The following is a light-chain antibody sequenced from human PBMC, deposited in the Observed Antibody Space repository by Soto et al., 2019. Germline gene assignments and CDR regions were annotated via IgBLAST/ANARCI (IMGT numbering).Light chain of an antibody. CDR3: QLYGSSPRT. CDR2: DAS. CDR1: QSVSNNY. Sequence: EIVLTQCPGTLSLSPGERAALSCRASQSVSNNYLAWYQQKPGQAPRLLIFDASSRATGTPDRFSGSGSGTDFTLTISRLEPEDFAVYYCQLYGSSPRTFGQGTKLEIK. J-gene: IGKJ2*01. V-gene: IGKV3-20*01.